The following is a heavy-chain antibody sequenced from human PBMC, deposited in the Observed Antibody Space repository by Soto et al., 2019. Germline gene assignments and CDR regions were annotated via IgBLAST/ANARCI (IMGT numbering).Heavy chain of an antibody. CDR2: IYYSGST. V-gene: IGHV4-59*01. CDR1: GGSISSYY. D-gene: IGHD3-10*01. CDR3: ARGATYYYGSGSYWV. J-gene: IGHJ6*02. Sequence: TLSLTCTVSGGSISSYYWSWIRQPPGKGLEWIGYIYYSGSTNYNPSLKSRVTISVDTSKNQFSLKLSSVTAADTAVYYCARGATYYYGSGSYWVWGQGTTVTVSS.